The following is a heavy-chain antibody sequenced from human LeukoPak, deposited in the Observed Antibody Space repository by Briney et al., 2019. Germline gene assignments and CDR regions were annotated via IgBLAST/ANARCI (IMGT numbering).Heavy chain of an antibody. J-gene: IGHJ4*02. Sequence: GESLKISCKGSGYSFTSYWIAWVRQMPGKGLEWMGTIYPGDSETRYSPSFQGQVTISADKSISTAYLQWSSLKASDTAMYYCARRAVGATTGSLDYWGQGTLVTVSS. CDR2: IYPGDSET. V-gene: IGHV5-51*01. D-gene: IGHD1-26*01. CDR1: GYSFTSYW. CDR3: ARRAVGATTGSLDY.